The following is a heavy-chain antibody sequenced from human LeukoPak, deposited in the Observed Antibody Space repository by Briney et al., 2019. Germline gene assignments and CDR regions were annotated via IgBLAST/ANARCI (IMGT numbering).Heavy chain of an antibody. J-gene: IGHJ4*02. V-gene: IGHV3-33*01. D-gene: IGHD6-13*01. CDR3: ASPRVAAAGTGLEN. Sequence: PGGSLRLSCAASGFTFSSYGMHWVRLAPGKGLEWVTFIWYDGSKTFYADSVKGRFTISRDNSKNTLYLQMNSLRAEDTAVYYCASPRVAAAGTGLENWGQGTLVTVSS. CDR1: GFTFSSYG. CDR2: IWYDGSKT.